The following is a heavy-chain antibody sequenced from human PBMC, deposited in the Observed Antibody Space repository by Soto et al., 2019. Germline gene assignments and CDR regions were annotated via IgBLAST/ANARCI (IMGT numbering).Heavy chain of an antibody. V-gene: IGHV3-30*18. Sequence: GGSLRLSCAASGFTFSSYGMHWVRQAPGKGLEWVAVISYDGSNEYYADSVKGRFTISRDNSKNTLYLQMNSLRAEDTAVYYCANVHRYCSTTTCSIHYYYYYGMDVWCPGTTVTVSS. J-gene: IGHJ6*02. CDR3: ANVHRYCSTTTCSIHYYYYYGMDV. CDR1: GFTFSSYG. CDR2: ISYDGSNE. D-gene: IGHD2-2*01.